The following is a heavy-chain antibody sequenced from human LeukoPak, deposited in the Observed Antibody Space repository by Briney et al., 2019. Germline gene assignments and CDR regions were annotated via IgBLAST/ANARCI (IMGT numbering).Heavy chain of an antibody. V-gene: IGHV4-34*01. CDR3: ARGAIKSSGSYRVSNWFDP. J-gene: IGHJ5*02. Sequence: SETLSLTCAVXGGSFXXXXWSWIRQPPGXXXXXXXXXXXSGSTNYNPSLKSRVTISVDTSKNQFSLKLSSVTAADTAVYYCARGAIKSSGSYRVSNWFDPWGQGTLVTVSS. CDR2: XXXSGST. D-gene: IGHD1-26*01. CDR1: GGSFXXXX.